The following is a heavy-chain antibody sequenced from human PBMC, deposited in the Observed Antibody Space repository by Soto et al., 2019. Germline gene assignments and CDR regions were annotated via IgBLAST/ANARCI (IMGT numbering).Heavy chain of an antibody. Sequence: GGSLRLSCAASGLSFNYVWMGWVRQAPGKGLEWVSSMSRTGDNTSYADSVKGRFTISRDNSKNTLYLQMNSLRAEDTAIYYCAKDQSNSNPLYYFDFWGPGTLVTVSS. V-gene: IGHV3-23*01. CDR1: GLSFNYVW. CDR2: MSRTGDNT. D-gene: IGHD3-22*01. CDR3: AKDQSNSNPLYYFDF. J-gene: IGHJ4*02.